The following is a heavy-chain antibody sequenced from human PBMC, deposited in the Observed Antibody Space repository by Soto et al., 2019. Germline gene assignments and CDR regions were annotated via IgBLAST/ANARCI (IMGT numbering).Heavy chain of an antibody. D-gene: IGHD1-26*01. CDR1: GFTFSSYS. J-gene: IGHJ4*02. CDR2: ISSSSSTI. Sequence: VQLVESGGGLVQPGGSLRLSCAASGFTFSSYSMNWVRQAPGKGLEWVSYISSSSSTIYYADSVKGRFTISRDNAKNSLYLQMNSLRDEDTAVYYCARDPGRWELLPPFDYWGQGTLVTVSS. CDR3: ARDPGRWELLPPFDY. V-gene: IGHV3-48*02.